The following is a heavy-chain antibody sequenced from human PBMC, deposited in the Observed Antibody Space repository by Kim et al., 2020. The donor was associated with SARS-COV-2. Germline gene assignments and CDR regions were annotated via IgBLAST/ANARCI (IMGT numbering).Heavy chain of an antibody. Sequence: ASVKVSCKASGYTFTSYDINWVRQATGQGLEWMGWMNPNSGNTGYAQKFQGRATMTRNTSISTAYMELSSLRSEDTAVYYCARAVGSPYTLQLEPDRFDPWGQGTLVTVSS. CDR2: MNPNSGNT. CDR1: GYTFTSYD. D-gene: IGHD1-1*01. CDR3: ARAVGSPYTLQLEPDRFDP. J-gene: IGHJ5*02. V-gene: IGHV1-8*01.